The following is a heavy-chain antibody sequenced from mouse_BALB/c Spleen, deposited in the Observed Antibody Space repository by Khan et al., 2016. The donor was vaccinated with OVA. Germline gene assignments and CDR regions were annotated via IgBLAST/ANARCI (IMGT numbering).Heavy chain of an antibody. V-gene: IGHV5-17*02. CDR1: GFTFSSFG. Sequence: EVELVESGGGLVQPGGSRKLSCAASGFTFSSFGMFWIRQAPEQGLEWVAYISSGSSTFYYADTVKGRFTISRDNPKNTLFLQMTSLRSEDTAMYYCARIHGIYAIDYWGQGTSVTVSS. D-gene: IGHD2-1*01. J-gene: IGHJ4*01. CDR2: ISSGSSTF. CDR3: ARIHGIYAIDY.